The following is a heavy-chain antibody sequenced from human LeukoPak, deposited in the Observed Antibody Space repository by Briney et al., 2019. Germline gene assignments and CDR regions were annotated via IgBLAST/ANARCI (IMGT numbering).Heavy chain of an antibody. V-gene: IGHV3-7*03. D-gene: IGHD6-13*01. Sequence: GGSLTLSCAASGFTFSSYWMSWVRQSPGKGLEWVTNIKQGGREKYYVDSVKGRFTISRDTAKNSLYLQMNSLRPEDTAVYYCARDSPFIAAAGTGFVYWGQGTLVTVSS. CDR3: ARDSPFIAAAGTGFVY. J-gene: IGHJ4*02. CDR2: IKQGGREK. CDR1: GFTFSSYW.